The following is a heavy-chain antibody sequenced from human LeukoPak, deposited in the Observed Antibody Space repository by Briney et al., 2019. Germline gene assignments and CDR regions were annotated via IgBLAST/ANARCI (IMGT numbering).Heavy chain of an antibody. Sequence: GRSLRLSCAASGFSFSKYGLHWVRQAPGKGLQWVAMIWYDGSQRYYVDFVKGRFTISRDSSKNTMFLQMNSLTDEDTAVYYCAIENFDSGGPGSGSPAFDIWGQGTMVSVSS. CDR2: IWYDGSQR. D-gene: IGHD3-22*01. CDR3: AIENFDSGGPGSGSPAFDI. CDR1: GFSFSKYG. V-gene: IGHV3-33*01. J-gene: IGHJ3*02.